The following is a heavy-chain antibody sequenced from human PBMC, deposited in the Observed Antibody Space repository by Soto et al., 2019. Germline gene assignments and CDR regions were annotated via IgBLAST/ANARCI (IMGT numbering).Heavy chain of an antibody. D-gene: IGHD3-3*01. J-gene: IGHJ5*02. CDR3: ARESDFWSGYYHNWFDP. CDR2: IYYSGST. CDR1: GGSISSYY. V-gene: IGHV4-59*01. Sequence: SETLSLTCTVSGGSISSYYWSWIRQPPGKGLEWIGYIYYSGSTNYNPSLKSRVTISVDTSKNQFSLKLSSVTAADTAVYYCARESDFWSGYYHNWFDPWGQGTLVTVSS.